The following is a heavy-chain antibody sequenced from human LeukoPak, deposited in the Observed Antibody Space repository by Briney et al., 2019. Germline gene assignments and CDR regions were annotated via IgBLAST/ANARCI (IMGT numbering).Heavy chain of an antibody. D-gene: IGHD5-12*01. CDR1: GLSFNNYA. V-gene: IGHV3-23*01. CDR2: IIGSSGST. J-gene: IGHJ4*02. CDR3: AKGAYDYIEIAYFDY. Sequence: PGRSLRLSCVASGLSFNNYAMNWVRQAPGKGLEGVSLIIGSSGSTFYADSVKGRFTISRDKSKNTLHLQMNSLRAEDTAVYYCAKGAYDYIEIAYFDYWGQGSLVTVSS.